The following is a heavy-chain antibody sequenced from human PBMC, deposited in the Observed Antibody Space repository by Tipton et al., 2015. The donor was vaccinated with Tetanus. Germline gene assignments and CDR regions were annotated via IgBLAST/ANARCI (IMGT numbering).Heavy chain of an antibody. CDR3: AKDYYSSGTYFLSHDF. CDR2: IWYDGTTT. J-gene: IGHJ4*02. V-gene: IGHV3-33*03. Sequence: SLRLSCATSGFIFNGYALHWVRQAPGKGLERVAVIWYDGTTTHYADSVKGRFTISRDNSKNSLYLEMNSLRAEDTALYHCAKDYYSSGTYFLSHDFWGQGTLVTVSS. D-gene: IGHD3-10*01. CDR1: GFIFNGYA.